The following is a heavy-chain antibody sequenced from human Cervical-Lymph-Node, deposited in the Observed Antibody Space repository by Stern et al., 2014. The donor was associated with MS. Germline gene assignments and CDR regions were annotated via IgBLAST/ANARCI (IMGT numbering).Heavy chain of an antibody. CDR3: ARERQQYCNSEGCSYWYFDL. CDR2: IYHSGAS. J-gene: IGHJ2*01. CDR1: GGSVSSTNW. D-gene: IGHD2/OR15-2a*01. Sequence: VQLQESGPGLVKPSGTLSLTCAVSGGSVSSTNWWSWVRQSPGKGLEWIGNIYHSGASNYRPSLRSRVSISLANSKQHLSLPLTSVTAADTAVYYCARERQQYCNSEGCSYWYFDLWGRGTLVTVSS. V-gene: IGHV4-4*02.